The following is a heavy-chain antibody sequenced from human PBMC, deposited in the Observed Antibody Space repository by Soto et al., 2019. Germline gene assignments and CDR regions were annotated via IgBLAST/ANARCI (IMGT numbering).Heavy chain of an antibody. J-gene: IGHJ4*02. Sequence: GASVKVSCKASGGTFSSYAISWVRQAPGQGLEWMGGIIPIFGTANYAQKFQGRVTITADESTSTAYMELSSLRSEDTAVYYCASIPNREFDYWGQGTLVTVSS. CDR2: IIPIFGTA. CDR3: ASIPNREFDY. CDR1: GGTFSSYA. V-gene: IGHV1-69*13. D-gene: IGHD2-2*02.